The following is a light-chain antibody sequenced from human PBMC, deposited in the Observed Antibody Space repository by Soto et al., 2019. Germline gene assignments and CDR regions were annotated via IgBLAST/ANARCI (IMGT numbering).Light chain of an antibody. Sequence: QSVLTQPASVSGSPGQSITISCTGTSSDVDAYNFVSWHQQHPGKAPKLMIYNVYDRPSGISYRFSGSKSGNTASLTISGRQGEDEADNYCTANTVGPTYVFGTGTKRTVL. V-gene: IGLV2-14*03. CDR1: SSDVDAYNF. CDR3: TANTVGPTYV. CDR2: NVY. J-gene: IGLJ1*01.